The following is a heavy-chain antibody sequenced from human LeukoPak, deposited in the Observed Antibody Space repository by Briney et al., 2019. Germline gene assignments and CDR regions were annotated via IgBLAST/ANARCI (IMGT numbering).Heavy chain of an antibody. CDR2: ISAYNGNT. V-gene: IGHV1-18*01. CDR1: GYTFTSYG. D-gene: IGHD5-12*01. J-gene: IGHJ4*02. Sequence: GASVKVSCKASGYTFTSYGISWVRQAPGQGLELMGWISAYNGNTNYAQKLQGRVTMTTDTSTSTAYMELRSLRSDDTAVYYCAREWTYTSMGIVATSSDYWGQGTLVTVSS. CDR3: AREWTYTSMGIVATSSDY.